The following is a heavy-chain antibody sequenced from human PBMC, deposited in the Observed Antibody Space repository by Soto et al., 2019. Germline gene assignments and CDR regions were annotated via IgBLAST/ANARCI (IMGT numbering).Heavy chain of an antibody. Sequence: ASVKVSCKASGYTFTGYYMHWVRQAPGQGLEWMGWINPNSGGTNYAQKFQGWVTMTRDTSISTAYMELSRLRSDDTAVYYCARVDYDILTGYLFDPWGQGTLVTVSS. CDR3: ARVDYDILTGYLFDP. J-gene: IGHJ5*02. CDR2: INPNSGGT. V-gene: IGHV1-2*04. CDR1: GYTFTGYY. D-gene: IGHD3-9*01.